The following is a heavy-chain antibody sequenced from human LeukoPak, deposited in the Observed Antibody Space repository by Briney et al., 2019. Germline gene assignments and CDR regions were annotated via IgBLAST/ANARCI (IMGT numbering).Heavy chain of an antibody. CDR2: IYYTGST. V-gene: IGHV4-59*01. Sequence: SETLSLTCTVSGGSMYNYYWGWIRQPPGKGLEWIGYIYYTGSTNYNSSLKSRVTIAVDTSNNQFSLKLYSVTAADTALYFCARWAIGPQGFDFWGQGTMVTVSS. CDR3: ARWAIGPQGFDF. CDR1: GGSMYNYY. J-gene: IGHJ3*01. D-gene: IGHD2-21*01.